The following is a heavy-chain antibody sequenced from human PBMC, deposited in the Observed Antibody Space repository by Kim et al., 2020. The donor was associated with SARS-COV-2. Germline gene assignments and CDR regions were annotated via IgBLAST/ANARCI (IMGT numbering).Heavy chain of an antibody. Sequence: GGSLRLSCAASRFTFSSYSMNWVRQAPGKGLEWVSYISDISSTVYYADSVKGRFTISRDNAKNSLFLQMNSLRAEDTAVYYCARDVRSSSWYGAYYYYYGMDVWGQGTTVTVSS. V-gene: IGHV3-48*04. CDR3: ARDVRSSSWYGAYYYYYGMDV. CDR1: RFTFSSYS. CDR2: ISDISSTV. D-gene: IGHD6-13*01. J-gene: IGHJ6*02.